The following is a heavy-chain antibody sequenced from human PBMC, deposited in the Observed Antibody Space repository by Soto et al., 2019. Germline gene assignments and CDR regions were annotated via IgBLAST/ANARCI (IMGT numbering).Heavy chain of an antibody. CDR1: VFTVTSNY. Sequence: GASCRVTXSISVFTVTSNYMTWVSQAPGKGLEWVSVIHNGGSTYDADSVKGRFTLSRDSSKNTLYLQMNSLRADDTAVYYCARVQVLQFLEWFPDYWGQGTLVTVSS. J-gene: IGHJ4*02. V-gene: IGHV3-53*01. CDR2: IHNGGST. CDR3: ARVQVLQFLEWFPDY. D-gene: IGHD3-3*01.